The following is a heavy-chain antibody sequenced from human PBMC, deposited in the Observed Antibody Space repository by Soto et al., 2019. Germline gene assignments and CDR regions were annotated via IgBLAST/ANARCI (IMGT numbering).Heavy chain of an antibody. CDR1: GGSISSSSYY. CDR2: IYYSDRT. D-gene: IGHD1-26*01. CDR3: ARHVGGSYYRYYYGMDV. Sequence: QLQLQESGPGLVKPSETLSLTCTVSGGSISSSSYYWGWIRQPPGKGLEGIGSIYYSDRTYYNPSLTSRVTLSLDTSKNQVSLKLSSVTAADTAVYYCARHVGGSYYRYYYGMDVWGQGTTVTVSS. J-gene: IGHJ6*02. V-gene: IGHV4-39*01.